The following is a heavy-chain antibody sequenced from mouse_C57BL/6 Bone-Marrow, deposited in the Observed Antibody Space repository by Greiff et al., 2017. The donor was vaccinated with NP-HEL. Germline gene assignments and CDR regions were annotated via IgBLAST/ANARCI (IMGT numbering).Heavy chain of an antibody. CDR1: GYTFTTYW. V-gene: IGHV1-63*01. CDR3: ARSVYYYGSKAMDY. CDR2: IYPGGGYT. J-gene: IGHJ4*01. D-gene: IGHD1-1*01. Sequence: QVQLQQSGAELVRPGTSVKMSCKASGYTFTTYWLGWVKQRPGHGLEWIGAIYPGGGYTNYNEQFKGKATLTADKSSSTAYMQFSSLTSEDSAIYYCARSVYYYGSKAMDYWGQGTSVTVSS.